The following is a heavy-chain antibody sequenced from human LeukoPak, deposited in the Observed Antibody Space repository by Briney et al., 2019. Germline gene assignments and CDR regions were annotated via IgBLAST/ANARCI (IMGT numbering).Heavy chain of an antibody. D-gene: IGHD5-18*01. CDR1: GFKFRDYA. V-gene: IGHV3-23*01. CDR2: VEKTGGRA. CDR3: AKQQGALIQQWYFDY. J-gene: IGHJ4*02. Sequence: PGGSLRLSCAASGFKFRDYAMSWVRQAPGKGLEWVSTVEKTGGRAYYADSVKGRSTVSRDNSKNTLYLQMNSLRAEDTALYYCAKQQGALIQQWYFDYWGQGTLVTVSS.